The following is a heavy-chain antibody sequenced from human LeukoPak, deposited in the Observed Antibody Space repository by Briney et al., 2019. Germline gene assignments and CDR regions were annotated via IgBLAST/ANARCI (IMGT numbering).Heavy chain of an antibody. J-gene: IGHJ4*02. CDR1: GFTFSRHG. D-gene: IGHD2/OR15-2a*01. CDR2: ISSSGSTK. Sequence: GGSLRLSCVAYGFTFSRHGMNWVRQAPGKGLEWVSYISSSGSTKYYADSVKGRFTISRDNAKNSLYLQMNSLRAEDTAVYYCAAQILLCQYYWGQGTLVTVSS. CDR3: AAQILLCQYY. V-gene: IGHV3-48*04.